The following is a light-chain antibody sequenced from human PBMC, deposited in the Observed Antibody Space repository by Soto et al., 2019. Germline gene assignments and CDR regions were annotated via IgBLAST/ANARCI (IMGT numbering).Light chain of an antibody. CDR1: QSVSSSY. Sequence: IGLTQSPGTLSLSPGEKATLSCRASQSVSSSYLAWYQQKPGQAPRLLINGASSRATGIPDRLSGSGSGTDFTLTISRLEPEVFAVYYCQQYGTSPPSTLGQGTRLEIK. CDR2: GAS. J-gene: IGKJ5*01. CDR3: QQYGTSPPST. V-gene: IGKV3-20*01.